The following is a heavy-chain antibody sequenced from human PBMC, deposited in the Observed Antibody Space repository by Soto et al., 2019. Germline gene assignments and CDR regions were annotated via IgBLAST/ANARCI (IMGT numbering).Heavy chain of an antibody. J-gene: IGHJ4*02. D-gene: IGHD3-10*01. CDR3: ARLWFGESSGGE. Sequence: QVQLQESGPGLVKPSETLSLTCTVSGGSISSYYWSWIRQPPGKGLEWIGYIYYSGSTNYNPSLMGPLTISVDTSTNQFSLKLSSVTAADTAVYYCARLWFGESSGGEWGQGALVTVSS. CDR1: GGSISSYY. CDR2: IYYSGST. V-gene: IGHV4-59*08.